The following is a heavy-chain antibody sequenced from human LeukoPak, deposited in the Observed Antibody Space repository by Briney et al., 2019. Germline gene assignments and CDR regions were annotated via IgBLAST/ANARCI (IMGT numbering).Heavy chain of an antibody. Sequence: ASVTVSRKASPYTFTRSYMQWVRQAPGHELEWMGWSNPNSGGTNYAQKFQGRVTMTRDTSISTAYMELSRLRSDDTAVYFCAGGRDSGYDWVYWGQGTLVTVSS. CDR1: PYTFTRSY. CDR2: SNPNSGGT. V-gene: IGHV1-2*02. CDR3: AGGRDSGYDWVY. D-gene: IGHD5-12*01. J-gene: IGHJ4*02.